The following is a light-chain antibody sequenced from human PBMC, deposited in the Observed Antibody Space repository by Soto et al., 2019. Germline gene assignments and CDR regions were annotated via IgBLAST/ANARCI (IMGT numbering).Light chain of an antibody. Sequence: EIVLTQSPGTLSLSPGERATLSCRASQSVSSSYLAWYQQKPGQAPRLLIYGASSRATGIPDRFSGSGSGTDFTLTITSLEPEDFAVYYFQQYCSSPLTFGGGTNVYIK. J-gene: IGKJ4*01. CDR2: GAS. V-gene: IGKV3-20*01. CDR1: QSVSSSY. CDR3: QQYCSSPLT.